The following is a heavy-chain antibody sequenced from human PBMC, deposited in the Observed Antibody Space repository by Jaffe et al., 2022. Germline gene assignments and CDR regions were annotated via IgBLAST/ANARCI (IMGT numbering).Heavy chain of an antibody. D-gene: IGHD3-9*01. Sequence: QVQLQESGPGLVKPSGTLSLTCAVSGGSISSSNWWSWVRQPPGKGLEWIGEIYHSGSTNYNPSLKSRVTISVDKSKNQFSLKLSSVTAADTAVYYCARARELRYFDWPQGPYFDYWGQGTLVTVSS. J-gene: IGHJ4*02. V-gene: IGHV4-4*02. CDR1: GGSISSSNW. CDR2: IYHSGST. CDR3: ARARELRYFDWPQGPYFDY.